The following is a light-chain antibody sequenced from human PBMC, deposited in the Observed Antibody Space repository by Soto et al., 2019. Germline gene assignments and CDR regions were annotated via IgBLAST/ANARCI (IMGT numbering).Light chain of an antibody. Sequence: DIALTQSPGTLSLSAGERATLSCSASQSLSTSYLAWYQQKPGQAPRLLTYGTSSRASGIPDRFSGSGSGTDFTLTISRLEPEDFEVYYCQQYGNSPFTFGGGTKVDI. V-gene: IGKV3-20*01. CDR3: QQYGNSPFT. CDR1: QSLSTSY. J-gene: IGKJ4*01. CDR2: GTS.